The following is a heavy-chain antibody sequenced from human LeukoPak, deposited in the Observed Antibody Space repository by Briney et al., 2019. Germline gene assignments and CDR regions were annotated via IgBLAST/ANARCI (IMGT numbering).Heavy chain of an antibody. V-gene: IGHV4-39*01. CDR1: GGSISSSSYY. CDR3: ARPDYYDSSGFYAFDI. CDR2: IYYSGST. Sequence: NPSKTLSLTCTVSGGSISSSSYYWGWIRQPPGKGLEWIGSIYYSGSTYYDPSLKSRVTISVDTSKNQFSLKLSSVTAADTAVYYCARPDYYDSSGFYAFDIWGQGTMATVSS. D-gene: IGHD3-22*01. J-gene: IGHJ3*02.